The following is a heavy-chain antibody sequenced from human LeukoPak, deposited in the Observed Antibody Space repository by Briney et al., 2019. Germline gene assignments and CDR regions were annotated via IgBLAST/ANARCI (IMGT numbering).Heavy chain of an antibody. J-gene: IGHJ5*01. Sequence: HPGGSLRLSCAASGFTVSSNYMSWVRQAPGKGLEWVSAISGSGDSTYHADSVKGRFTISRDNSKNTLYLQMSSLRAEDTAVYYCAKDAVRGSGRINWFDSWGQGTLVTVSS. CDR2: ISGSGDST. CDR1: GFTVSSNY. CDR3: AKDAVRGSGRINWFDS. V-gene: IGHV3-23*01. D-gene: IGHD3-10*01.